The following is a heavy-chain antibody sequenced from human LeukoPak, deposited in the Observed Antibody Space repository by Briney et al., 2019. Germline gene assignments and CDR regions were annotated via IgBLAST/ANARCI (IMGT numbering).Heavy chain of an antibody. V-gene: IGHV3-23*01. D-gene: IGHD1-14*01. Sequence: GGSLRLSCAASGFTFSSYAMSWVRQAPGKGLEWVSAISGSGDTTYYADSVKGRFTISRDNSKNTLYLQITSLSAEDTAIYYCAREPTLWGQGNLVTVSS. CDR3: AREPTL. J-gene: IGHJ4*02. CDR1: GFTFSSYA. CDR2: ISGSGDTT.